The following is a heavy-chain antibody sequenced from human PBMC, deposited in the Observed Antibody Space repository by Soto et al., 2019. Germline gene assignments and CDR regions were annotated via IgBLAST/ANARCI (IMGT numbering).Heavy chain of an antibody. V-gene: IGHV3-33*01. J-gene: IGHJ4*02. CDR2: IWYDGSNK. CDR3: ARDHSVFRYFDWLPIY. Sequence: QVQLVESGGGVVQPGRSLRLSCAASGFTFSSYGMHWVRQAPGKGLEWVAVIWYDGSNKYYADSVKGRFTISRDNFNNKLYLQMNSLRAEDTAEYDRARDHSVFRYFDWLPIYWGQGTLVTRSS. D-gene: IGHD3-9*01. CDR1: GFTFSSYG.